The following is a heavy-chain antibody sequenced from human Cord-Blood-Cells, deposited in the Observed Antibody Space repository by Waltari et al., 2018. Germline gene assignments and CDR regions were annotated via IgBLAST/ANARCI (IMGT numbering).Heavy chain of an antibody. CDR2: ISPIFGTA. J-gene: IGHJ5*02. D-gene: IGHD3-9*01. CDR3: ARVGEPYYDILTGYPNWFDP. Sequence: QVQLVQSGAEVKKPGSSVKVSCKASGGTFSSYAISWVRQAPGQGLEWMGGISPIFGTANYAQKFQGRVTITADESTSTAYMELSSLRSEDTAVYYCARVGEPYYDILTGYPNWFDPWGQGTLVTVSS. V-gene: IGHV1-69*01. CDR1: GGTFSSYA.